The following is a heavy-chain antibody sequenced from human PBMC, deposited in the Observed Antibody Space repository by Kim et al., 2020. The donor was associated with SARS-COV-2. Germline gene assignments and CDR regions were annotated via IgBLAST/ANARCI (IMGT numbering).Heavy chain of an antibody. CDR3: AKEDQYSSSWTRWASFDY. Sequence: GGSLRLSCAASGFTFGDYAMHWVRQAPGKGLEWVSGISWNSGSIGYADSVKGRFTISRDNAKNSLYLQMNSLRAEDTALYYCAKEDQYSSSWTRWASFDYWGQGTLVTVSS. V-gene: IGHV3-9*01. CDR2: ISWNSGSI. J-gene: IGHJ4*02. CDR1: GFTFGDYA. D-gene: IGHD6-13*01.